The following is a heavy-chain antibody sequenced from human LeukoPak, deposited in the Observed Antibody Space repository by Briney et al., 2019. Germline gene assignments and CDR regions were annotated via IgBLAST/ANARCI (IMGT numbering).Heavy chain of an antibody. CDR2: IRGGGGST. D-gene: IGHD2-2*01. J-gene: IGHJ4*02. CDR1: GFSFSSFA. CDR3: AKDHTSLGGLDY. V-gene: IGHV3-23*01. Sequence: GGSLRLSCTASGFSFSSFAMTWVRQAPGKGLEWVSVIRGGGGSTTYADAVKGRFTISRDDSKNTVYLQMNSLRADDTAVYYCAKDHTSLGGLDYWGQGTLVTVSS.